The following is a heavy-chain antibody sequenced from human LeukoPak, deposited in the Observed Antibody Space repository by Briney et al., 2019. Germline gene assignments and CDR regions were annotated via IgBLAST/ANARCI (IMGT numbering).Heavy chain of an antibody. CDR3: ARWISGSYFWFDP. Sequence: GASVKVSCKASGGTFSSYAISWVRQAPGQGLEWMGGIIPIFGTANYAQKFQGRVTITADESTSTAYMELSSLRPEDTAVYYCARWISGSYFWFDPWGQGTLVTVCS. CDR2: IIPIFGTA. CDR1: GGTFSSYA. D-gene: IGHD1-26*01. V-gene: IGHV1-69*13. J-gene: IGHJ5*02.